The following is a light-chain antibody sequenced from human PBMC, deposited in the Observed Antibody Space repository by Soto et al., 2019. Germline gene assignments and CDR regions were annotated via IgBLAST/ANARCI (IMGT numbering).Light chain of an antibody. CDR1: STDFVSYNR. Sequence: QSALTQPPSVSGSPGQSVTISCTGTSTDFVSYNRVSWYQQPPGTAPKLIIYEASNRPSGVPGRFSGSKSGNTASLTISGLQVADEADYYGSFFTGEITYVFGPGTEVPVL. CDR3: SFFTGEITYV. CDR2: EAS. J-gene: IGLJ1*01. V-gene: IGLV2-18*01.